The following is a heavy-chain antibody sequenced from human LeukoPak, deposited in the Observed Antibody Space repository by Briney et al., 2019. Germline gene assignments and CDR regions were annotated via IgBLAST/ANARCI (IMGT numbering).Heavy chain of an antibody. J-gene: IGHJ4*02. CDR1: GGSISSYY. D-gene: IGHD1-1*01. CDR2: ISGSGGST. V-gene: IGHV3-23*01. CDR3: AKDPNNWNDPYYFDY. Sequence: ETLSLTCTVSGGSISSYYWSWVRQAPGKGLEWVSAISGSGGSTYYADSVKGRFTISRDNSKNTLYLQMNSLRAEDTAVYYCAKDPNNWNDPYYFDYWGQGTLVTVSS.